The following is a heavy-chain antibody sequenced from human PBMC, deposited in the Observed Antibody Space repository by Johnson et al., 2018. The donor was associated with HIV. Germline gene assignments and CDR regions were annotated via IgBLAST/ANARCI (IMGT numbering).Heavy chain of an antibody. V-gene: IGHV3-30*04. J-gene: IGHJ4*03. CDR1: GFTFSSYA. Sequence: MQLVESGGGVVQPGMSLRLSCAASGFTFSSYAMHWVRQAPGKGLEWVAVISFDGKNKFYADSVKGRFTISRDNSRNTLYLQMNSLRPEDTAVYYCASGDDDGFWGRGTLVTVSS. D-gene: IGHD5-12*01. CDR3: ASGDDDGF. CDR2: ISFDGKNK.